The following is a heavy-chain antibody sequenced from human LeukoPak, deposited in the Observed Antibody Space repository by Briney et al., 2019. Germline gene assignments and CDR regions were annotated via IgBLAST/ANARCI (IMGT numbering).Heavy chain of an antibody. J-gene: IGHJ6*02. V-gene: IGHV4-34*01. CDR1: GGSFSGYY. CDR3: ARADVLLWFGESLTDYGMDV. Sequence: SETLSLTCAVYGGSFSGYYWSWIRQPPGKGLEWIEEINHSGSTNYNPSLKSRVTISVDTSKNQFSLKLSSVTAADTAVYYCARADVLLWFGESLTDYGMDVWGQGTTVTVSS. CDR2: INHSGST. D-gene: IGHD3-10*01.